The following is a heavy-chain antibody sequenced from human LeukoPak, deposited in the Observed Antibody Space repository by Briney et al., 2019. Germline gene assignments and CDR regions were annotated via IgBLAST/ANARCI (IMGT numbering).Heavy chain of an antibody. D-gene: IGHD3-10*01. CDR2: ISAYNGNT. CDR3: ARSLAPSGPFDY. V-gene: IGHV1-18*04. J-gene: IGHJ4*02. CDR1: GYTFTGYY. Sequence: ASVKVSCKASGYTFTGYYMHWVRQAPGQGLEWMGWISAYNGNTNYAQKLQGRVTMTTDTSTSTAYMELRSLRSDDTAVYYCARSLAPSGPFDYWGQGTLVTVSS.